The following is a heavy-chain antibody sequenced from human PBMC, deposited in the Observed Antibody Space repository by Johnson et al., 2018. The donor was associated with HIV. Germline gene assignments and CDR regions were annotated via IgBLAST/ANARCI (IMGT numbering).Heavy chain of an antibody. CDR2: IYSGGST. CDR3: ARVLITIFGVEAFDI. CDR1: GFTFSDYY. J-gene: IGHJ3*02. V-gene: IGHV3-66*02. Sequence: VQLVESGGGLVKPGGSLRLSCAASGFTFSDYYMSWIRQAPGKGLEWVSVIYSGGSTYYADSVKGRVNISRDNSKNTLYLQMNSLRPEDTAVYYCARVLITIFGVEAFDIWGQGTMVTVSS. D-gene: IGHD3-3*01.